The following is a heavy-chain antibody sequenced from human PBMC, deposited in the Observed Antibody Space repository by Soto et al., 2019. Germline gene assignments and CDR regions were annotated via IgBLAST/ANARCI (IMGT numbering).Heavy chain of an antibody. CDR1: GGSISSGGYY. J-gene: IGHJ6*02. D-gene: IGHD4-17*01. CDR3: ARTNYGDSSRGYYYGMDV. CDR2: IYYSGST. V-gene: IGHV4-31*03. Sequence: SETLSLTCTVSGGSISSGGYYWSWIRQHPGKGLEWIGYIYYSGSTYYNPSLKSRVTISVDTSKNQFSLKLSSVTAADTAVYYCARTNYGDSSRGYYYGMDVWGQGTTVTVSS.